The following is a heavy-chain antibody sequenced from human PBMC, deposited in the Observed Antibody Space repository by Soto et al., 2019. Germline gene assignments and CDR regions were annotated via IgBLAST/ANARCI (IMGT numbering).Heavy chain of an antibody. Sequence: GESLNISFTGSGYNFPTYWIGWVRQMPGKGLPWMGIIYPSDSDTTYSPSFQVQFTISADKSISTAYLQWSSLKASDTDMYYCARGVGILTPAGYNWFDPWGQGTLVTVSS. D-gene: IGHD2-2*01. J-gene: IGHJ5*02. CDR2: IYPSDSDT. CDR1: GYNFPTYW. CDR3: ARGVGILTPAGYNWFDP. V-gene: IGHV5-51*01.